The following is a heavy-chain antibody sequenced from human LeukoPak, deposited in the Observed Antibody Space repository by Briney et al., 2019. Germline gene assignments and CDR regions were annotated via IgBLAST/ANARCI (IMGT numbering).Heavy chain of an antibody. V-gene: IGHV1-69*04. CDR1: GGTFSSYA. J-gene: IGHJ6*03. D-gene: IGHD3-22*01. CDR2: IIPILGIA. Sequence: SVKVSCKASGGTFSSYAFSWVRQAPGQGLEWMGRIIPILGIANYAQKFQGRVTITADKSTSTAYMELSSLRSEDTAVYYCATRGGYYYDSSGYYYYMDVWGKGTTVTVSS. CDR3: ATRGGYYYDSSGYYYYMDV.